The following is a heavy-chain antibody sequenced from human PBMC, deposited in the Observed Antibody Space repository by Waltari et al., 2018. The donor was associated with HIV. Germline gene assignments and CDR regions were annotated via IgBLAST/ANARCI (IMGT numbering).Heavy chain of an antibody. CDR3: ATVLVRTSWVITTAPFDY. CDR1: GLSVLTNY. D-gene: IGHD3-22*01. CDR2: IYSNATT. Sequence: EVQLVESGGGLIQPAGSLRLACAASGLSVLTNYMSWVRQAPGKGLEWVSLIYSNATTYYADSVKGRFTISRDNSKNTLYLQMNSLRADDTAVYFCATVLVRTSWVITTAPFDYWGQGTLVTVSS. J-gene: IGHJ4*02. V-gene: IGHV3-53*01.